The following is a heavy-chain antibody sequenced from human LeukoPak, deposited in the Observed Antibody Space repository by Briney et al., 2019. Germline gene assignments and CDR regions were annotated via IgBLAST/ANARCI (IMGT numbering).Heavy chain of an antibody. D-gene: IGHD3-22*01. V-gene: IGHV6-1*01. J-gene: IGHJ4*02. CDR1: GDSVSSNSAA. Sequence: SQTLSLTCAISGDSVSSNSAAWNWIRQSPSRGLEWLGRTYYRSKWYNDYAVSVKSRITINPDTSKNQFSLQLNSVTPEDTAVYYCARDQSDYDSSGYFSYYFDYWGQGTLVTVSS. CDR3: ARDQSDYDSSGYFSYYFDY. CDR2: TYYRSKWYN.